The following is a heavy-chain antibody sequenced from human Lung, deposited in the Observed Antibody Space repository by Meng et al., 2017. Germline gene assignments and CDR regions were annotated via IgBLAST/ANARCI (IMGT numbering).Heavy chain of an antibody. CDR2: ISHSGST. CDR3: TRAPLPAGRGLKNWFEP. CDR1: GGSFSGYY. J-gene: IGHJ5*02. V-gene: IGHV4-34*01. Sequence: QVQLQQWGAGLLNPSETLSLTCGVYGGSFSGYYWSWIRQPPGKGLEWIGEISHSGSTNSNPSLKSRVTISVDTSKNQFSLQLTSVTAADTAMYYCTRAPLPAGRGLKNWFEPWGQGTLVTVSS. D-gene: IGHD2-2*01.